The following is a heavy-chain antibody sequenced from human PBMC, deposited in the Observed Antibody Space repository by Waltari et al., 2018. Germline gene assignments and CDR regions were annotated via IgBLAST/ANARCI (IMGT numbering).Heavy chain of an antibody. CDR2: FEPEDGET. Sequence: QVQLVQSGAEVKKPGASVKVSCKVSGYTLTELSMHWVRQAPGTGLAWMGGFEPEDGETIYAQKCQGRVTMTENTSTDTAYMELSSLRSEDTAGYYCATGATTVTTSERTRFDYWGQGTLVTVSS. J-gene: IGHJ4*02. D-gene: IGHD4-17*01. CDR3: ATGATTVTTSERTRFDY. CDR1: GYTLTELS. V-gene: IGHV1-24*01.